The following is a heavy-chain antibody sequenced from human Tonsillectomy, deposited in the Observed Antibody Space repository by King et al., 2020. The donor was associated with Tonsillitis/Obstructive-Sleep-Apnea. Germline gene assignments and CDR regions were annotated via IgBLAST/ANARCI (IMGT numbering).Heavy chain of an antibody. J-gene: IGHJ4*02. CDR1: GFTFSTYT. CDR2: ISSNGGST. V-gene: IGHV3-64D*06. CDR3: VTDRAPDILTGNDPFFDY. Sequence: VQLVESGGGLVQPGGSLRLSCSASGFTFSTYTMHWVRQAPGKGLEYVSAISSNGGSTYYADSVKGRFTISRDNSKNTLYLQMSSLRAEDTAVYYCVTDRAPDILTGNDPFFDYWGQGTLVTVSS. D-gene: IGHD3-9*01.